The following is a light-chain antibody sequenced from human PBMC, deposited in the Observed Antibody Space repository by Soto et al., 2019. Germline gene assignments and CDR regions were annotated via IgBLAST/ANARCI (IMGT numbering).Light chain of an antibody. Sequence: EIVLTQSPATLSLSPGEIATLSCRASQSVGSSLAWYQQKPGQAPRLLVYDASNRATGIPARFSGSGSGTDFTLTISSLEPEDFAIYYCQQRYNWPPLTFGGGTKVEIK. J-gene: IGKJ4*01. CDR1: QSVGSS. CDR3: QQRYNWPPLT. V-gene: IGKV3-11*01. CDR2: DAS.